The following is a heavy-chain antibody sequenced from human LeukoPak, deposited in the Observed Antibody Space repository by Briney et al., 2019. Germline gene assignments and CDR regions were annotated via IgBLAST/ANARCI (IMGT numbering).Heavy chain of an antibody. CDR3: ARVAQYCSGGSCYSPAFGY. Sequence: ASVKVSCKASGYTFTSYAMHWVRQAPGQRLEWMGWINAGNGNTKYSQKFQGRVTITRDTSASTAYMELSSLRSEDTAVYYCARVAQYCSGGSCYSPAFGYWGQGTLVIVSS. CDR1: GYTFTSYA. J-gene: IGHJ4*02. V-gene: IGHV1-3*01. CDR2: INAGNGNT. D-gene: IGHD2-15*01.